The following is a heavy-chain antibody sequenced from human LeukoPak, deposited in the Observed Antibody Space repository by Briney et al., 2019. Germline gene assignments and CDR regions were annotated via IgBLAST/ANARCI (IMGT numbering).Heavy chain of an antibody. CDR1: GFTFSSYA. D-gene: IGHD6-19*01. CDR2: ISGSGGST. CDR3: AKDPLQYSSGLFDY. J-gene: IGHJ4*02. Sequence: GGSLRLSCAASGFTFSSYAMSWVRQAPGEGLEWVSAISGSGGSTYYADSVKGRFTISRDNSKNTLYLQMNSLRAEDTAVYYCAKDPLQYSSGLFDYWGQGTLVTVSS. V-gene: IGHV3-23*01.